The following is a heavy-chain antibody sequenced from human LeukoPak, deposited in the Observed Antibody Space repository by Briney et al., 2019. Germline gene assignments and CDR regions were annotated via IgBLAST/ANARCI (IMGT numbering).Heavy chain of an antibody. CDR1: GYTFTSYG. CDR2: ISADKTNT. J-gene: IGHJ6*02. Sequence: ASVKVSCKASGYTFTSYGIGWVRQAPGQGLEWMGWISADKTNTNYAQNLQGRVTVTTDTSTSTAYMELRSLRSDDTAVYYCARDQGRGSHSYGPLAHLYYYYGMDVWGQGTTVTVSS. D-gene: IGHD5-18*01. V-gene: IGHV1-18*01. CDR3: ARDQGRGSHSYGPLAHLYYYYGMDV.